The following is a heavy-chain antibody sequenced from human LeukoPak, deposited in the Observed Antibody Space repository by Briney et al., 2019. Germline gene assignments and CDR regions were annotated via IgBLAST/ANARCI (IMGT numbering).Heavy chain of an antibody. CDR1: GASISSYC. V-gene: IGHV4-59*08. D-gene: IGHD4-17*01. Sequence: SSETLSLTCTVSGASISSYCWSWIRQPPGKGLDWIGYICDSGSTNYSPSLKSRVTISVDTSKNQFSLKLSSVTAADTAVYYCARHVGGGDSSYWYFDLWGRGTLVTVSS. CDR2: ICDSGST. J-gene: IGHJ2*01. CDR3: ARHVGGGDSSYWYFDL.